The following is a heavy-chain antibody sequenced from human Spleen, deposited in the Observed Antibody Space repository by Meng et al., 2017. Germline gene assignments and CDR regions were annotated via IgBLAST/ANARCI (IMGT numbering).Heavy chain of an antibody. CDR2: IIPILGIA. Sequence: QVQLVQSGAEVKKPGSSVKVSCKASGGTFSSYAISWVRQAPGQGLEWMGGIIPILGIANYAQKFQGRVTITADKSTSTAYMELSSLRSEDTAVYYCARGITMVRGVINNWFDPWGQGTLVTVSS. CDR1: GGTFSSYA. J-gene: IGHJ5*02. V-gene: IGHV1-69*10. CDR3: ARGITMVRGVINNWFDP. D-gene: IGHD3-10*01.